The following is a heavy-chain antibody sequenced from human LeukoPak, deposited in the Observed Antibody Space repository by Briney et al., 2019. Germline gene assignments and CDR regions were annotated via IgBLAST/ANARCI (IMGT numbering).Heavy chain of an antibody. V-gene: IGHV4-59*01. CDR1: GGSISSYY. CDR3: ARDGRIAVAGMDYFDY. CDR2: IYYSGGT. J-gene: IGHJ4*02. Sequence: KPSETLSLTCTVSGGSISSYYWSWIRQPPGKGLEWIGYIYYSGGTNYNPSLKSRVTISVDTSKNQFSLKLSSVTAADTAVYYCARDGRIAVAGMDYFDYWGQGTLVTVSS. D-gene: IGHD6-19*01.